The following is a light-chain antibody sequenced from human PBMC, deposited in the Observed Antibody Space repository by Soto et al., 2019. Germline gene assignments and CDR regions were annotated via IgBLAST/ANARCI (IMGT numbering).Light chain of an antibody. CDR2: GAS. CDR3: GPLA. Sequence: IPLTQSPPSLSPSVGDRVTLTCRASQGTTSYLGWYQQRPGKAPKSLIFGASPLQGGVPSRFSGSGSGTDFTLTIISLQPEDFATYYRGPLAFGGETKVEIK. J-gene: IGKJ4*01. CDR1: QGTTSY. V-gene: IGKV1-9*01.